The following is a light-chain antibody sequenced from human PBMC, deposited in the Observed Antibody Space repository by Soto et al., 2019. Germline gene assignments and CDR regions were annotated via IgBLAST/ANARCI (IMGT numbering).Light chain of an antibody. CDR1: SSKIGAGYD. Sequence: QSVLTQPPSVSGAPGQRVTISCTGSSSKIGAGYDVHWYQHLPGTAPKLLIYGNINRPSGVPDRFSGSKSGTSASLAITGLQAEDEADYYCQSYDSSLSGSYVFGTGTKLTVL. V-gene: IGLV1-40*01. CDR3: QSYDSSLSGSYV. J-gene: IGLJ1*01. CDR2: GNI.